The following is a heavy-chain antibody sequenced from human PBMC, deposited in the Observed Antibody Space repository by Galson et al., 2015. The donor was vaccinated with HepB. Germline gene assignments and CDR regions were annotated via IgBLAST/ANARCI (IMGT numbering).Heavy chain of an antibody. V-gene: IGHV3-73*01. CDR2: IRSKANSYAT. CDR3: TRQREDSGSYDLFLDY. D-gene: IGHD1-26*01. CDR1: GFTFSGSA. Sequence: SLRLSCAASGFTFSGSAMHWVRQASGKGLEWVGRIRSKANSYATAYAASVKGRFTISRDDSKNTAYLQMNSLKTEDTAVYYCTRQREDSGSYDLFLDYWGQGTLVTVSS. J-gene: IGHJ4*02.